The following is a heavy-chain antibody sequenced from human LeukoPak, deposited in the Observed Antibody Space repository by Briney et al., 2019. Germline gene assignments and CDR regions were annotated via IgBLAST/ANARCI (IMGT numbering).Heavy chain of an antibody. J-gene: IGHJ4*02. CDR3: ARVALMCSGGGCYIFDD. D-gene: IGHD2-15*01. CDR1: GFTFSSYA. CDR2: ISYDGSNK. Sequence: PGRSLRLSCAASGFTFSSYAMHWVRQAPGKGLEWVAVISYDGSNKYYADSVKGRFTISRDNSKNTLYLQMNSLRAEDTAVYYCARVALMCSGGGCYIFDDWGQGMLVTVSS. V-gene: IGHV3-30-3*01.